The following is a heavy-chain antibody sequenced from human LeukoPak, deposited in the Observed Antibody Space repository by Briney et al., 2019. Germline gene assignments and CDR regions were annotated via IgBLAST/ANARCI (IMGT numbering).Heavy chain of an antibody. Sequence: GASVKVSCKASGYTFTDYYIHWVRQAPGQGLEWMGWISPNSGGSNFAQKFQGRVTMTRNTSISTAYMELSRLRSDDTAVYYCARALVRGVNSYYFYMDVWGKGATVTISS. V-gene: IGHV1-2*02. J-gene: IGHJ6*03. CDR3: ARALVRGVNSYYFYMDV. D-gene: IGHD3-10*01. CDR2: ISPNSGGS. CDR1: GYTFTDYY.